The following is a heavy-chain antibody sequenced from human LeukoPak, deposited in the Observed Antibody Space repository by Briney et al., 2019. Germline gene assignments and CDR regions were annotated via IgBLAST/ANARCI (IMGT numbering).Heavy chain of an antibody. CDR3: ARDEGSSGWYRLDY. CDR2: IYYSGST. D-gene: IGHD6-19*01. Sequence: SETLSLTCSVSGGSISSSSYYWDWIRQPPGKGLEWIGSIYYSGSTYYNPSLKSRVTMSIDRSTNKFSLKLSSVTVADTAVYYCARDEGSSGWYRLDYWGQGTLVTVSS. CDR1: GGSISSSSYY. V-gene: IGHV4-39*07. J-gene: IGHJ4*02.